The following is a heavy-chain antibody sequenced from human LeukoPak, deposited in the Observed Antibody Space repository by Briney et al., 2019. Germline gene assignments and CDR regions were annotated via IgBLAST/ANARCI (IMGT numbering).Heavy chain of an antibody. CDR1: GDSISSSSYY. CDR2: IYYSGTT. V-gene: IGHV4-39*07. CDR3: ARVLRAGIAVAGGTKFDY. J-gene: IGHJ4*02. D-gene: IGHD6-19*01. Sequence: PSETLSLTCTVSGDSISSSSYYWGWIRQPPGKGLEWIGSIYYSGTTYYNPSLKSRVTISVDTSKNQFSLKLSSVTAADTAVYYCARVLRAGIAVAGGTKFDYWGQGTLVTVSS.